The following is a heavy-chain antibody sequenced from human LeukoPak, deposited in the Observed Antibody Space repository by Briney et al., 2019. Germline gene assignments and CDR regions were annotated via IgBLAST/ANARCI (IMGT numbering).Heavy chain of an antibody. Sequence: GGSLRLSCAASGFTFSSYEMNWVRQAPGKGLEWVSYISRSGSTIYYADSVKGRFTISRDNAKNSLYLQMNSLRAEDTAVYYCARVLHKRNYDSTTYGYWGQGTLVTVSS. CDR3: ARVLHKRNYDSTTYGY. D-gene: IGHD2/OR15-2a*01. J-gene: IGHJ4*02. CDR2: ISRSGSTI. V-gene: IGHV3-48*03. CDR1: GFTFSSYE.